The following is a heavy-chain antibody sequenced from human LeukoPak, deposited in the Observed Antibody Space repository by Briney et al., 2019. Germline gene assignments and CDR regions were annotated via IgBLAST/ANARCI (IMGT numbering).Heavy chain of an antibody. CDR2: INHSGST. V-gene: IGHV4-39*07. CDR3: AGSGYSGYDLNY. Sequence: SETLSLTCTVSGGSISSSTYYWGWIRQPPGKGLEWIGEINHSGSTNYNPSLKSRVTISVDTSKNQFSLKLSSVTAADTAVYYCAGSGYSGYDLNYWGQGTLVTVSS. J-gene: IGHJ4*02. D-gene: IGHD5-12*01. CDR1: GGSISSSTYY.